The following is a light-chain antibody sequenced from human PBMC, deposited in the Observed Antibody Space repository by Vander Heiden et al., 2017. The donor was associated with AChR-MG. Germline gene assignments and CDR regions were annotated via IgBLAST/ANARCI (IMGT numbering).Light chain of an antibody. Sequence: SYELTQPPSVSVSPGQTARITCSGDALPKQYAYWYQQKPGQAPVLGIYKDSERPSGIPERFSGSSSGTTVTLTISGVQAEDEADYYCQSADSSGTYCVFGGGTKL. J-gene: IGLJ3*02. CDR3: QSADSSGTYCV. V-gene: IGLV3-25*03. CDR1: ALPKQY. CDR2: KDS.